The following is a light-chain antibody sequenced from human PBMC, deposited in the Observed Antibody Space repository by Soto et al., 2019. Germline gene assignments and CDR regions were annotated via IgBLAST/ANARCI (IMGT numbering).Light chain of an antibody. J-gene: IGLJ2*01. CDR2: EVN. V-gene: IGLV2-8*01. Sequence: QSALTQPPSASGSPGQSVTISCTGTSSDVGAYNYVSWYQQHPGKAPKLMIYEVNKRPSGVPDRFSGSESGNTASLTVSGLQAEDEADYYCSSYVGNNNLVFGGGTKLTVL. CDR1: SSDVGAYNY. CDR3: SSYVGNNNLV.